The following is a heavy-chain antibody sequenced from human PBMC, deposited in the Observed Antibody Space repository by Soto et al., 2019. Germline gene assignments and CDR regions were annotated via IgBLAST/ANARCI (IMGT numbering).Heavy chain of an antibody. CDR2: IYYSGST. Sequence: QLQLQESGPGLVKPSETLSLTCTVSGGSISSSSYYWGWIRQPPGKGLEWIVSIYYSGSTYYNPPLRSRVTISVDTHKNQFSLRLSSVTAADTAVYYCARHTRDFDYWGQGTLVTVSS. J-gene: IGHJ4*02. CDR3: ARHTRDFDY. CDR1: GGSISSSSYY. D-gene: IGHD2-2*01. V-gene: IGHV4-39*01.